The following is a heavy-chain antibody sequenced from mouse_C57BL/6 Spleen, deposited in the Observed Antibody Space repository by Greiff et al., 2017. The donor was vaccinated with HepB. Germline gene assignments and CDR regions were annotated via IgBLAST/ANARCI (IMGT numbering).Heavy chain of an antibody. D-gene: IGHD1-1*01. CDR2: ISYDGSN. J-gene: IGHJ2*01. Sequence: EVQLQESGPGLVKPSQSLSLTCSVTGYSITSGYYWNWIRQFPGNKLEWMGYISYDGSNNYNPSLKNRISITRDTSKNQFFLKLNSVTTEDTVSYYCAREDYGSSFDYWGQGTTLTVSS. CDR1: GYSITSGYY. V-gene: IGHV3-6*01. CDR3: AREDYGSSFDY.